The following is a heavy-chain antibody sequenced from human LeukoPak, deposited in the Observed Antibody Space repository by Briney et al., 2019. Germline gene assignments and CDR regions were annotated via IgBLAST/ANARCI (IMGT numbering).Heavy chain of an antibody. Sequence: VASEKVSCKTSGYTFTTYAIHWVRQAPGQRLEWMGLINADDGNTRYSQRFQGRVTITRDTSANTAYMELSSLRFEDTAVYYCARGIVVQPSANWFDPWGQGTPVTVSS. CDR1: GYTFTTYA. CDR3: ARGIVVQPSANWFDP. D-gene: IGHD2-2*01. CDR2: INADDGNT. V-gene: IGHV1-3*01. J-gene: IGHJ5*02.